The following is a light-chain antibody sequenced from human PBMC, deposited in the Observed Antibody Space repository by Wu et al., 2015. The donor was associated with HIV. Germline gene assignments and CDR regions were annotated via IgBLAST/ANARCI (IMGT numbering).Light chain of an antibody. CDR2: KAS. CDR3: QQYHSYSRS. J-gene: IGKJ1*01. Sequence: DIQMTQSPSTLSASVGDRVTITCRASQSISSWLAWYQQKPGKAPKLLIYKASNLESGVPSRFSGSGSGTEFTLTISSLQPDDFATYYCQQYHSYSRSFGQGTEGG. V-gene: IGKV1-5*03. CDR1: QSISSW.